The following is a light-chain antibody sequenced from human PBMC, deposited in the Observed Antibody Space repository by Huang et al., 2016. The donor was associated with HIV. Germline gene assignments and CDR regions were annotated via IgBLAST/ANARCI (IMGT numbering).Light chain of an antibody. CDR2: DAS. Sequence: DIQMTQSPSSLSASVGDRVTITCQASQDISNYLNWYQQKPGKAPKLLIYDASNLETGVPSRFSGSRSGTHFTFTIYNLQPEDIATYYCQQYDNLHTFGQGTKLEIK. CDR1: QDISNY. J-gene: IGKJ2*01. CDR3: QQYDNLHT. V-gene: IGKV1-33*01.